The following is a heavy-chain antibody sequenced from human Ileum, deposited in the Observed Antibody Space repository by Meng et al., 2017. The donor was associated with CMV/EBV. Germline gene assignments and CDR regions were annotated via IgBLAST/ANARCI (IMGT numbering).Heavy chain of an antibody. Sequence: GESLKISCAASGFTFSDYYMSWIRQAPGKGLEWVANIKQDGSEKYYVDSVKGRFTISRDNAKNTLYLQMSSLTADDTAVYYCARGLVGAVGFGDSWGQGTLVTVDS. V-gene: IGHV3-7*04. CDR3: ARGLVGAVGFGDS. J-gene: IGHJ4*02. CDR1: GFTFSDYY. D-gene: IGHD1-26*01. CDR2: IKQDGSEK.